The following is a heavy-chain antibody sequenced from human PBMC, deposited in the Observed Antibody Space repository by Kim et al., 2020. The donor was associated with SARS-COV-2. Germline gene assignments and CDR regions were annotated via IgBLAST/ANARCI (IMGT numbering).Heavy chain of an antibody. V-gene: IGHV3-23*01. D-gene: IGHD6-19*01. CDR3: AKGSYSSGWYWPIGY. CDR1: GFTFSSYA. J-gene: IGHJ4*02. CDR2: ISGSGGST. Sequence: GGSLRLSCAASGFTFSSYAMSWVRQAPGKGLEWVSAISGSGGSTYYADSVKGRFTISRDNSKNTLYLQMNSLRAEDTAVYYCAKGSYSSGWYWPIGYWGQGTLVTVSS.